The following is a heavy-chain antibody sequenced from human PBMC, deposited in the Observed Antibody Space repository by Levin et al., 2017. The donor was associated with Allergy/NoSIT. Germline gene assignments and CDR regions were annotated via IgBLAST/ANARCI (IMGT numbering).Heavy chain of an antibody. CDR2: IYPGDSET. D-gene: IGHD4-23*01. V-gene: IGHV5-51*01. CDR1: GYRFTTYW. J-gene: IGHJ3*02. CDR3: ARLKVVTVNWHAFDI. Sequence: GESLKISCKGSGYRFTTYWIGWVRQMPGKGLEWMGIIYPGDSETRYRPSFQGQVTISADKSISTAYLQWSSLKASDTAMYYCARLKVVTVNWHAFDIWGQGTMVTVSS.